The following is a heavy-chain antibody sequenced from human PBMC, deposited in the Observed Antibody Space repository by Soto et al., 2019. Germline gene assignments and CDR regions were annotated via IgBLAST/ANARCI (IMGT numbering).Heavy chain of an antibody. CDR1: GGSISSGGYY. Sequence: SETLSLTCTVSGGSISSGGYYWTWIRQHPGKGLEWIAYIYHSGYTFYNPSLKSRVTMSVDTSKNQFSLKLRSVTAADTAVYYCAKWEGLGSDYYYYAMDVGAKGPRSPSP. D-gene: IGHD1-26*01. CDR2: IYHSGYT. V-gene: IGHV4-31*03. J-gene: IGHJ6*02. CDR3: AKWEGLGSDYYYYAMDV.